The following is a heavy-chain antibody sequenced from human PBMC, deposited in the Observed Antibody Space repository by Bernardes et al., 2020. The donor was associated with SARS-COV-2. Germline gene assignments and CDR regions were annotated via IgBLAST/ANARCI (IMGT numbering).Heavy chain of an antibody. J-gene: IGHJ6*02. Sequence: SQTLSLTCTVSGGSISSYYWSWIRQPAGKGLEWIGRFYTSGSTNYNPSLKSRVTMSVETSKNQFFLELSSVTAADTAVYYCAREGRAYYDVLSGPRGYYYYGMDVWGQGTTVTVSS. D-gene: IGHD3-3*01. V-gene: IGHV4-4*07. CDR2: FYTSGST. CDR1: GGSISSYY. CDR3: AREGRAYYDVLSGPRGYYYYGMDV.